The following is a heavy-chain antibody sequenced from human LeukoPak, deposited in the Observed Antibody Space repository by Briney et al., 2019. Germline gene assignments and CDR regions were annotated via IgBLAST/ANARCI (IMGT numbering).Heavy chain of an antibody. CDR2: MNPNSGNT. D-gene: IGHD6-13*01. Sequence: GASVKVSCKASGYTFTNYFMHWVRQAPGQGLEWMGWMNPNSGNTGYAQKFQGRVTMTRNTSISTAYMELSSLRSEDTAVYYCARPRGYSRRKAEFDYWGQGTLVTVSS. CDR3: ARPRGYSRRKAEFDY. CDR1: GYTFTNYF. V-gene: IGHV1-8*02. J-gene: IGHJ4*02.